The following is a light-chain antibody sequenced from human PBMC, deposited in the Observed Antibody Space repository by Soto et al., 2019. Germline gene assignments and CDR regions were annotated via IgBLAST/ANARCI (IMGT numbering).Light chain of an antibody. Sequence: EILMTQSPATLSVSPGETVTFSCRASRSVSNRLAWYQHKPGQAPRLLISGASNGATGTPPKFSGSGSGTEFTLTVDSLQSDDIAVYYCQQYYNWPVTFGGGTKVDIK. J-gene: IGKJ4*01. CDR1: RSVSNR. CDR3: QQYYNWPVT. CDR2: GAS. V-gene: IGKV3-15*01.